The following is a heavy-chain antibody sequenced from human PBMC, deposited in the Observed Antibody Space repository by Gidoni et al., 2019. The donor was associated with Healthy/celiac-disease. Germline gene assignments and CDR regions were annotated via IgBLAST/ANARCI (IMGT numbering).Heavy chain of an antibody. CDR3: ARDGYSGSPTGAFDI. CDR2: IWYDGSNK. V-gene: IGHV3-33*01. CDR1: GVTFSSYG. D-gene: IGHD1-26*01. J-gene: IGHJ3*02. Sequence: LLPLSSRLGVVQPWRSLRLSCAAPGVTFSSYGMHWVRRAPGKGLVWVAVIWYDGSNKYYAESVKGRFTISRDNSKNTLYMQMNSLRAEDAAVYYCARDGYSGSPTGAFDIWGQGTMVTVSS.